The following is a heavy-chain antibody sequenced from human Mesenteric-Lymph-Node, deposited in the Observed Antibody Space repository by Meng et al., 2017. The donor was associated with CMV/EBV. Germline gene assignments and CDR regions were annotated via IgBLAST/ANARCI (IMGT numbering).Heavy chain of an antibody. CDR3: ARVETAWNYFDY. CDR2: MYHSGST. Sequence: SETLSLTCTVSGGSITSYYWSWIRQPPGKGLEWIAYMYHSGSTIYNPSLKSRVTISVDKSKNQFSLKLSSVTAADTAVYYCARVETAWNYFDYWGQGTRVTVSS. V-gene: IGHV4-59*12. CDR1: GGSITSYY. D-gene: IGHD1-1*01. J-gene: IGHJ4*02.